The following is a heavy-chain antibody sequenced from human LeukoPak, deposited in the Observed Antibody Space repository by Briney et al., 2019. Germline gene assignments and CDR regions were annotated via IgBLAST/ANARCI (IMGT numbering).Heavy chain of an antibody. V-gene: IGHV4-4*07. Sequence: SETLSLTCTVSSGSISGYFWSWIRQPAGKGLEWIGRIYTSGSTYYNPSLKSRLTMSVDTDTSKNQFSLKLSSVTAADTAVYYCARSGYNNWFDPWGQGTLVTVSS. D-gene: IGHD5-24*01. CDR2: IYTSGST. CDR1: SGSISGYF. CDR3: ARSGYNNWFDP. J-gene: IGHJ5*02.